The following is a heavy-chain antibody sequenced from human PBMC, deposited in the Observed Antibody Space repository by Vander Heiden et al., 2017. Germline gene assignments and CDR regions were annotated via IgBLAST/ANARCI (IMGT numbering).Heavy chain of an antibody. J-gene: IGHJ4*02. CDR3: ASSHPDSGSYYRMPYDFDY. CDR2: ISYDGSNK. CDR1: GFTFSSYA. Sequence: QVQLVESGGGVVQPGRSLRLSCAASGFTFSSYAMLWVRQAPGKGLEWVAVISYDGSNKYYADSVKGRFTISRDNSKNTLYLQMNSLRAEDTAVYYCASSHPDSGSYYRMPYDFDYWGQGTLVTVSS. V-gene: IGHV3-30*01. D-gene: IGHD1-26*01.